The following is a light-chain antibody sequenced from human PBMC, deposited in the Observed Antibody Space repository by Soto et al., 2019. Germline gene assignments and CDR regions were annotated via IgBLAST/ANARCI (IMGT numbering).Light chain of an antibody. V-gene: IGKV1-5*03. CDR1: QSVSTW. CDR2: GAS. CDR3: QHYNHYPYT. Sequence: DIQMTQSPSTLSASIGDRVTITCRASQSVSTWLAWYQHKPGGAPKLLIYGASSLQSGVPSRFSGSGSETEFTLTISSLQPDDFATYYCQHYNHYPYTFGQGTKLEIK. J-gene: IGKJ2*01.